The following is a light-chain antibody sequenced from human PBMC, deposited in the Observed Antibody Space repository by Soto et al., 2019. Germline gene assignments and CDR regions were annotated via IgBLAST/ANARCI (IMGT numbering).Light chain of an antibody. Sequence: EIVLTQSPGTLSLSPGERVTLSCRASQSLTTNYLAWYQQKPGQAPRLLIYGASNRATGVPDRFSGSGSGTDFTLTITRLEPEDFAVYHRQHYGRSPLMYTFGQGTKLGVK. CDR2: GAS. J-gene: IGKJ2*01. CDR3: QHYGRSPLMYT. V-gene: IGKV3-20*01. CDR1: QSLTTNY.